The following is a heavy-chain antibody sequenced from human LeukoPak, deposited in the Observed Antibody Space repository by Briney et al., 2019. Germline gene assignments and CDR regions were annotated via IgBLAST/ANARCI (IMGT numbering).Heavy chain of an antibody. V-gene: IGHV3-15*01. CDR2: IKSKSDGGTT. CDR3: TSGGDCRTTSCYSD. Sequence: GGSLRLSCAASGFSFSNVWMSWVRKAPGKGLEWVGRIKSKSDGGTTDYAAPVKGRFTISRDDSKNTLYLQMNSLKTEDTAVYYCTSGGDCRTTSCYSDWGQGTLVTVSS. J-gene: IGHJ4*02. CDR1: GFSFSNVW. D-gene: IGHD2-2*03.